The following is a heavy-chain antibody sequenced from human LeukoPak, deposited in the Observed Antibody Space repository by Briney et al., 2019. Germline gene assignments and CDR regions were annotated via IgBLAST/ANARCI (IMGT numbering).Heavy chain of an antibody. CDR1: GFTFSSYA. V-gene: IGHV3-23*01. Sequence: GGSLRLSCAASGFTFSSYAMSWVRQAPGKGLEWVSGISGSGGSTYYADSVKGRFTISRDNSKNTLYLQMNSLRAEDTAVYDCAKGNGCSRTSCSLDFWGQGTLVTVSS. CDR3: AKGNGCSRTSCSLDF. D-gene: IGHD2-2*01. CDR2: ISGSGGST. J-gene: IGHJ4*02.